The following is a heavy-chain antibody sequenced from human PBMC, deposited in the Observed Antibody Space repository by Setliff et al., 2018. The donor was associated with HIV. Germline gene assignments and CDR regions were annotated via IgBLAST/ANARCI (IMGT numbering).Heavy chain of an antibody. CDR2: IKQDGSEE. D-gene: IGHD6-19*01. J-gene: IGHJ4*02. CDR3: TKDHLSGWASDC. CDR1: GFTFSTYW. Sequence: LRLSCAASGFTFSTYWMIRVRQAPGKGLEWVAKIKQDGSEEYYVDSVKGRFTISRDNAKNSVYLQMNSLRVEDTAMYYCTKDHLSGWASDCWGQGTLVTVSS. V-gene: IGHV3-7*01.